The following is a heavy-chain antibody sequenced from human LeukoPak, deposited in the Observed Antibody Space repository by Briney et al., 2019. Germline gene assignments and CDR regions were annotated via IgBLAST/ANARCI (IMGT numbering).Heavy chain of an antibody. J-gene: IGHJ4*02. V-gene: IGHV3-21*04. D-gene: IGHD4/OR15-4a*01. CDR1: GVTFSSYA. CDR2: ITSSSTYI. Sequence: GGSLRPSCAASGVTFSSYAMNWVRQAPGKGLEWVSSITSSSTYIYYADSVKGRFTISRDNAKNTLYLQMNSLRAEDPAVYSCARRAGAYSHPYDYWGQGTLVTVSS. CDR3: ARRAGAYSHPYDY.